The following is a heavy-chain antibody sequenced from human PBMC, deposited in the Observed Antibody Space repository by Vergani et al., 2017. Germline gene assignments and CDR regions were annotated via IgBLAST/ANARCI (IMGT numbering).Heavy chain of an antibody. CDR2: INAGNGNT. V-gene: IGHV1-3*01. CDR3: ARPDVVVVGARXGDY. CDR1: GYTFTSYA. D-gene: IGHD2-15*01. J-gene: IGHJ4*02. Sequence: QVQLVQSGAEVKKPGASVKVSCKASGYTFTSYAMHWVRQAPGQRLEWMGWINAGNGNTKYSQKFQGRVTITRDTSTSTAYMELSSLRSEDTAVYYCARPDVVVVGARXGDYWGQGTLVTVSS.